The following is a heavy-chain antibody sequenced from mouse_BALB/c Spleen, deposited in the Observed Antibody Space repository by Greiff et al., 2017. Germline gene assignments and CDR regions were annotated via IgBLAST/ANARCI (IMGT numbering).Heavy chain of an antibody. CDR3: ARGGLLRRPLDY. D-gene: IGHD1-2*01. V-gene: IGHV5-17*02. Sequence: EVKLVESGGGLVQPGGSRKLSCAASGFTFSSFGMHWVRQAPEKGLEWVAYISSGSSTIYYADTVKGRFTISRDNPKNTLFLQMTSLRSEDTAMYYCARGGLLRRPLDYWGQGTTLTVAS. J-gene: IGHJ2*01. CDR2: ISSGSSTI. CDR1: GFTFSSFG.